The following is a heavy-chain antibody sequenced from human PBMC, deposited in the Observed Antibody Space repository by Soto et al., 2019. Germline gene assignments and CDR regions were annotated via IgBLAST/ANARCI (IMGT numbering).Heavy chain of an antibody. CDR2: IDPSESYT. J-gene: IGHJ6*02. V-gene: IGHV5-10-1*01. CDR3: ARQNPFWSGYYTHSNLSGYYYGMDV. D-gene: IGHD3-3*01. CDR1: GYSFTSYW. Sequence: GESLKISCKGSGYSFTSYWISWVRQMPGKGLEWMGRIDPSESYTNYSPSFQGHVTISADKSISTAHLQWSSLKDSDTAMYYGARQNPFWSGYYTHSNLSGYYYGMDVWGQGTTVTV.